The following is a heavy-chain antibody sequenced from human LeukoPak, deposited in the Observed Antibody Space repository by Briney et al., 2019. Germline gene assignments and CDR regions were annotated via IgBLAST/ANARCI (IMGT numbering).Heavy chain of an antibody. Sequence: GGSLRLSCAASGFTFSGYGMHWVRQAPGKGLEWVAVISYDGSYKYYADSVKGRFTISRDNAKNSVYLQMNSLRVEDTAVYFCARDKYDYSDYKSSEYWGQGTLVTVSS. CDR3: ARDKYDYSDYKSSEY. CDR2: ISYDGSYK. J-gene: IGHJ4*02. V-gene: IGHV3-30*03. CDR1: GFTFSGYG. D-gene: IGHD4-11*01.